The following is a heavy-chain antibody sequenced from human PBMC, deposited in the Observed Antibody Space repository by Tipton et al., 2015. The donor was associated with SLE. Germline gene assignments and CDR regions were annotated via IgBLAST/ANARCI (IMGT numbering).Heavy chain of an antibody. J-gene: IGHJ3*02. CDR1: GGSISAYY. CDR3: ARRRYGDFLLPDAFDI. V-gene: IGHV4-39*07. D-gene: IGHD4-17*01. CDR2: IYYSGST. Sequence: TLSLTCTISGGSISAYYWGWIRQPPGKGLEWIGGIYYSGSTYYNPSLKSRVTISVDTSKNQFSLKLSSVTAADTAVYYCARRRYGDFLLPDAFDIWGQGTMVTVSS.